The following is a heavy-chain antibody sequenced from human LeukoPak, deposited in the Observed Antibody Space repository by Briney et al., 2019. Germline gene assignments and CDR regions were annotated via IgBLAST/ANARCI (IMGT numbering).Heavy chain of an antibody. Sequence: GGSLRLSCAASGFTFSSYTMSWVRQAPGKGLEWVSAISKSGGNTYYADSVKGRFTISRDNSKNTQYLQMNSLRAEDTAVYYCATSWGPDTSTSRWGRDGVDVWGQGTTVTVSS. CDR1: GFTFSSYT. CDR3: ATSWGPDTSTSRWGRDGVDV. J-gene: IGHJ6*02. D-gene: IGHD3-16*01. CDR2: ISKSGGNT. V-gene: IGHV3-23*01.